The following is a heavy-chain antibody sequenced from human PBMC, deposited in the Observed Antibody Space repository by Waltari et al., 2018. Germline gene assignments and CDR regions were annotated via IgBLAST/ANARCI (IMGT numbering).Heavy chain of an antibody. Sequence: QVQLQESGPGLVKPSETLSLTCTVSGGSISSYYWSWIRQPPGKGLEWIGYLYYSGSTNYNPSLKSRVTISVDTSKNQVSLKLSSVTAADTAVYYWARDLAVSSSSWSPDYYYYGMDVWGQGTTVTVSS. CDR3: ARDLAVSSSSWSPDYYYYGMDV. J-gene: IGHJ6*02. CDR1: GGSISSYY. D-gene: IGHD6-13*01. V-gene: IGHV4-59*01. CDR2: LYYSGST.